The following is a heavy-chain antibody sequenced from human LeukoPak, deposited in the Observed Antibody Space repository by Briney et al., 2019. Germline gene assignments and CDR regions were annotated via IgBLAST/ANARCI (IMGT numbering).Heavy chain of an antibody. CDR2: IYPGDSDT. D-gene: IGHD3-3*01. CDR1: GYSFTSCW. CDR3: ARFGFLSGHRYYYYMDV. J-gene: IGHJ6*03. V-gene: IGHV5-51*01. Sequence: GESLKISCKGSGYSFTSCWIGWVRQMPGKGLEWMGIIYPGDSDTRYSPSFQGQVTISADKSISTAYLQWSSLKASDTAMYYCARFGFLSGHRYYYYMDVWGKGTTVTVSS.